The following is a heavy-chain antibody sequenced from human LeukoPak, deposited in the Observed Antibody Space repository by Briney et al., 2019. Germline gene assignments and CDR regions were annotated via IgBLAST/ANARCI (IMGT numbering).Heavy chain of an antibody. Sequence: ASVKVSCKASGGTFSSYAISWVRQAPGQGPEWMGGIIPIFGTANYAQKFQGRVTITADESTSTANMELSSLRSEDTAVYYCARLTYYYGSGSYFYFDYWGQGTLVTVSS. V-gene: IGHV1-69*13. CDR2: IIPIFGTA. CDR3: ARLTYYYGSGSYFYFDY. J-gene: IGHJ4*02. CDR1: GGTFSSYA. D-gene: IGHD3-10*01.